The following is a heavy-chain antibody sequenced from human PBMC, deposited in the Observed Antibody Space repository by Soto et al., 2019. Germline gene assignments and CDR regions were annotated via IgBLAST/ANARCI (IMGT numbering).Heavy chain of an antibody. Sequence: EVQLVESGGGLVKPGGSLRLSCAASGFTFSSYSMNWVRQAPGKGLEWVSSISSSSSYIYYADSVKGRFTISRDNAKNSLYLQMNSLRAEDTAVYYCASKAYGDYDDNWFDPWGQGTLVTVSS. CDR1: GFTFSSYS. V-gene: IGHV3-21*01. CDR3: ASKAYGDYDDNWFDP. J-gene: IGHJ5*02. CDR2: ISSSSSYI. D-gene: IGHD4-17*01.